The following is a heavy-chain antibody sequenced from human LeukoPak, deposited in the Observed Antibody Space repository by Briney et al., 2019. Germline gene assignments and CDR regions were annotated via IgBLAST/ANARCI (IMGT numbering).Heavy chain of an antibody. CDR3: AREEFWSGYFVVDY. Sequence: GGSLRLSCAASGFTFSSYGMSWVRQAPGKGLEWVSAISGSGGSTYYADSVKGRFTISRDNSKNTLYLQMNSLRAEDTAVYYCAREEFWSGYFVVDYWGQGTLVTVSS. CDR2: ISGSGGST. D-gene: IGHD3-3*01. V-gene: IGHV3-23*01. J-gene: IGHJ4*02. CDR1: GFTFSSYG.